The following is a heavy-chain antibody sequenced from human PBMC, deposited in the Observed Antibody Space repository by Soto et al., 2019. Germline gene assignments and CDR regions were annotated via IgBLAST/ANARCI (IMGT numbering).Heavy chain of an antibody. CDR2: ISAYNGNT. D-gene: IGHD3-22*01. CDR1: GYTFTSYG. V-gene: IGHV1-18*01. J-gene: IGHJ4*02. Sequence: QVQLVQSGAEVKKPGASVKVSCKASGYTFTSYGISWVRQAPGQGLEWMGWISAYNGNTNYAQKLQGRVTMTTDTSPRTAYMELRSLRSDDTAVYYCARDRRYYYDSSGLLDYWGQGPLVTVSS. CDR3: ARDRRYYYDSSGLLDY.